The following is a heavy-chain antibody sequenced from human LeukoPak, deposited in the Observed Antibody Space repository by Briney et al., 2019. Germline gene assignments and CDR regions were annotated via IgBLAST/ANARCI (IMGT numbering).Heavy chain of an antibody. D-gene: IGHD5-12*01. V-gene: IGHV1-69*13. CDR1: GGTFSSYA. CDR3: ATYSGYALHDAFDI. CDR2: IIPIFGTA. Sequence: GASVKVSCKASGGTFSSYAISWVRQAPGQGLEWMGGIIPIFGTANYAQKFQGRVTITADESTSTAYMELSSLRSEDTAVYYCATYSGYALHDAFDIWGQGTMVTVSS. J-gene: IGHJ3*02.